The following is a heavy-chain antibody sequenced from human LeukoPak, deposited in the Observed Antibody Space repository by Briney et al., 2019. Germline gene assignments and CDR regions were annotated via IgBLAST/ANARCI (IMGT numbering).Heavy chain of an antibody. Sequence: SAKVSCKASGGTFSSYAISWVRQAPGQGREWMGGIIPIFGTANYAQKFQGRVTITTDESTSPAYMELSSLRSEDTAVYYCARDRYCSSTSCYTGLWAFDIWGQGTMVTVSS. V-gene: IGHV1-69*05. CDR2: IIPIFGTA. J-gene: IGHJ3*02. CDR3: ARDRYCSSTSCYTGLWAFDI. CDR1: GGTFSSYA. D-gene: IGHD2-2*02.